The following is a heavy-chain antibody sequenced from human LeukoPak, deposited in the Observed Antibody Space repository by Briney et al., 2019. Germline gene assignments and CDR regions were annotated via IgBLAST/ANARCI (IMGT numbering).Heavy chain of an antibody. D-gene: IGHD5-18*01. Sequence: GASMKVSCKASGYTFTGYYMHWVRQAPGQGLEWMGWINPNSGGTNYAQKFQGRVTMTRDTSISTAYMELSRLRSDDTALYYCARERREYSYGSFIGDYWGQGTLVTVSS. CDR1: GYTFTGYY. J-gene: IGHJ4*02. CDR2: INPNSGGT. V-gene: IGHV1-2*02. CDR3: ARERREYSYGSFIGDY.